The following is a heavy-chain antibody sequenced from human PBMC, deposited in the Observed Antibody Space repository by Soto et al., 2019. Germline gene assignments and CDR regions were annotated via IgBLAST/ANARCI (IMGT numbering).Heavy chain of an antibody. CDR1: GGSFSGYY. Sequence: PSETLSLTCAVYGGSFSGYYWSWIRQPPGKGLEWIGEINHSGSTNYNPSLKSRVTISVDTSKNQFSLKLSSVTAADTAVYYCARGEVWCSSTSCYPRFDYWGQGTLVTVSS. CDR3: ARGEVWCSSTSCYPRFDY. D-gene: IGHD2-2*01. J-gene: IGHJ4*02. V-gene: IGHV4-34*01. CDR2: INHSGST.